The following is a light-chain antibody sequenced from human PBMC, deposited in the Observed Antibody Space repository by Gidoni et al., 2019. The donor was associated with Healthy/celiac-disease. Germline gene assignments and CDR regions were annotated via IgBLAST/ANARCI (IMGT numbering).Light chain of an antibody. Sequence: DIQMTQSPSTLSASVGDRVTITCRASQSIISWMAWYQQKPWKSPKLLIYDASSLESGVPSRFSGSESWTEFTLTISSLHPDDFATYYCQQYTSYSGTFGQGTKVEIK. CDR1: QSIISW. V-gene: IGKV1-5*01. CDR2: DAS. CDR3: QQYTSYSGT. J-gene: IGKJ1*01.